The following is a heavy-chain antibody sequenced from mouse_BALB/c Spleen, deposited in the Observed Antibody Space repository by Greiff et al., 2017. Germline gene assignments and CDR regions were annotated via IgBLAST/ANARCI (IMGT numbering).Heavy chain of an antibody. Sequence: QVQLQQSGAELVRPGSSVKISCKASGYAFSSYWMNWVKQRPGQGLEWIGQIYPGDGATNYNGKFKGKATLTADKTSNTAYMQLSSLTSEDSAVYIGARGAWRTGIYDGYGFDYWGQGTSLTVSS. V-gene: IGHV1-80*01. CDR2: IYPGDGAT. D-gene: IGHD2-3*01. CDR3: ARGAWRTGIYDGYGFDY. CDR1: GYAFSSYW. J-gene: IGHJ2*02.